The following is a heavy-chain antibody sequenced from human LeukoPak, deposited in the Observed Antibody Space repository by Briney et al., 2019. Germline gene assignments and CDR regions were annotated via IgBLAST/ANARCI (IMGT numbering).Heavy chain of an antibody. CDR3: ARHHESYKYYGDYLNCFDP. D-gene: IGHD4-17*01. J-gene: IGHJ5*02. CDR1: GYTFTGYY. Sequence: ASVKVSCKASGYTFTGYYIHWVRQAPGQGLEWMGRINPNSGGTNYTQKFQGRVTMTRDTSISTAYMELRRLTSDDTAVYYCARHHESYKYYGDYLNCFDPWGPGTLVTVSS. CDR2: INPNSGGT. V-gene: IGHV1-2*06.